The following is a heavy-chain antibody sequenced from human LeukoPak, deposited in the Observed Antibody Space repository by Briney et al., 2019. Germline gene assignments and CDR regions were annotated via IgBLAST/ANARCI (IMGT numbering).Heavy chain of an antibody. CDR3: ARGAGPLFDP. CDR2: ISDSGGTK. J-gene: IGHJ5*02. V-gene: IGHV3-11*01. CDR1: GFTLSKFW. Sequence: GGSLRLSCEASGFTLSKFWMNWIRQAPGKGLEWISYISDSGGTKHYADSVKGRFTISRDNAKNSLYLQTNSLRAEDTAVYYCARGAGPLFDPWGQGTLVTVSS.